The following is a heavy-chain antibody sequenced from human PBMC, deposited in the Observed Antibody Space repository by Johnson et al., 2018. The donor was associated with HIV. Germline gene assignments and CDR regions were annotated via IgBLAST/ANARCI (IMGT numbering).Heavy chain of an antibody. CDR3: ARGEYYLNDAFEI. CDR1: GFTFSSYG. Sequence: QMLLVESGGGVVQPGRSLRLSCAASGFTFSSYGMHWVRQAPGKGLEWVAVIWYDGSNKYYADSVKGRFTITRDNAKNSLYLKMNSLRAEDKAVYYCARGEYYLNDAFEIRGQGTMVTVAS. CDR2: IWYDGSNK. D-gene: IGHD2/OR15-2a*01. V-gene: IGHV3-33*01. J-gene: IGHJ3*02.